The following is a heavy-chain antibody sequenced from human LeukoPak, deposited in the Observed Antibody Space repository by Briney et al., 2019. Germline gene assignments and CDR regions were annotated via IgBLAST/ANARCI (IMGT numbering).Heavy chain of an antibody. J-gene: IGHJ4*02. CDR3: ARQFPGGDYSDSSGYYFDY. Sequence: GESLKISCKGSGYSFTSYWIGWVRQMPGKGLEWMGIIYPGDSDTRYSPSFQGQVTISADKSISTAYLQWSSLKASDTAMYYCARQFPGGDYSDSSGYYFDYWGQGTLVTVSS. V-gene: IGHV5-51*01. D-gene: IGHD3-22*01. CDR1: GYSFTSYW. CDR2: IYPGDSDT.